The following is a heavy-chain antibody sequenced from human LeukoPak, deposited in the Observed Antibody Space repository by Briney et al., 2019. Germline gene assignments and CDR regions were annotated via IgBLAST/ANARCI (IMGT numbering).Heavy chain of an antibody. CDR3: AKDDCSSTSCHFDY. CDR1: GFTFSSYS. J-gene: IGHJ4*02. Sequence: GGSLRLSCAASGFTFSSYSMNWVRQAPGKGLEWVSSISSSSSYIYYADSVKGRFTISRDNAKNSLYLQMNSLRAEDTAVYYCAKDDCSSTSCHFDYWGQGTLVTVSS. V-gene: IGHV3-21*04. CDR2: ISSSSSYI. D-gene: IGHD2-2*01.